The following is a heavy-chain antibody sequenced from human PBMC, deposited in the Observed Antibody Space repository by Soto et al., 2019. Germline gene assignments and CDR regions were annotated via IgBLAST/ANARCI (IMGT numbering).Heavy chain of an antibody. J-gene: IGHJ6*02. V-gene: IGHV3-30-3*01. D-gene: IGHD6-19*01. CDR1: GFTFSSYA. CDR3: ARDMAVVGIYSYYYYGMDV. CDR2: ISYDGSNK. Sequence: GGSLRLSCAASGFTFSSYAMHWVRQAPGKGLEWVAVISYDGSNKYYADSVKGRFTISRDNSKNTLYLQMNSLRAEDTAVYYCARDMAVVGIYSYYYYGMDVWGQGTTVTVSS.